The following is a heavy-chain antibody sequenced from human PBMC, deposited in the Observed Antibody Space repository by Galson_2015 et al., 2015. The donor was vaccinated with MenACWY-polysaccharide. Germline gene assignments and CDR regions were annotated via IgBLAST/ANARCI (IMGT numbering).Heavy chain of an antibody. J-gene: IGHJ6*02. CDR1: GFTFSSYG. V-gene: IGHV3-30*18. D-gene: IGHD3-3*01. CDR2: ISYDGSNK. Sequence: SLRLSCAASGFTFSSYGMHWVRQAPGKGLEWVAVISYDGSNKYYADSVKGRFTISRDNSKNTLYLQMNSLRAEDTAVYYCAKDGYYDFWSGYPWYYYGMDVWGQGTTVTVS. CDR3: AKDGYYDFWSGYPWYYYGMDV.